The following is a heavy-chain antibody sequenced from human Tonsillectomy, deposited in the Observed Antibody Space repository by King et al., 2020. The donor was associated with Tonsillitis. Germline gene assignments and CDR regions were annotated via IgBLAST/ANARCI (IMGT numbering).Heavy chain of an antibody. CDR3: ARHRLLNWFDR. V-gene: IGHV4-39*01. D-gene: IGHD2/OR15-2a*01. CDR1: GGSISSTSFY. Sequence: QLQESGPGLVKPSETLSLTCTVSGGSISSTSFYWGWIRQPPGKGLEWIGSILYSGSTYYDPSLKSRVTISVDTSKNQFSLKLGSVTAADTAVYYCARHRLLNWFDRWGKGTLVTVSS. CDR2: ILYSGST. J-gene: IGHJ5*02.